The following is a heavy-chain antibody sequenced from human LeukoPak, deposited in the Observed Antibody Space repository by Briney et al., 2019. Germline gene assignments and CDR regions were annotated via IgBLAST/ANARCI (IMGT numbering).Heavy chain of an antibody. D-gene: IGHD3-22*01. J-gene: IGHJ4*02. Sequence: GGSLRLSCAASGFTFSSNYMSWVRQAPGKGLEWVSVIYSGGSTYYADSVKGRFTISRDNSKNTLYLQMNGLRAEDTAVYYCASDYYYDSSGYVRDYWGQGTLVTVSS. V-gene: IGHV3-66*01. CDR1: GFTFSSNY. CDR2: IYSGGST. CDR3: ASDYYYDSSGYVRDY.